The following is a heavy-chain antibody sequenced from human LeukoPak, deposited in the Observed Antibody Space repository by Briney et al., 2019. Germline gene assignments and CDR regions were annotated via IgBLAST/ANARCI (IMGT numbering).Heavy chain of an antibody. V-gene: IGHV1-69*05. CDR1: GGTFSSYA. D-gene: IGHD6-6*01. J-gene: IGHJ5*02. Sequence: ASVKVSCKASGGTFSSYAISWVRQAPGQGLEWMGRIIPIFGTANFAQKFQGRVTITTDESTSTAYMELSSLRSEDTAVYYCATDKRAYSSSFDPWGQGTLVTVSS. CDR2: IIPIFGTA. CDR3: ATDKRAYSSSFDP.